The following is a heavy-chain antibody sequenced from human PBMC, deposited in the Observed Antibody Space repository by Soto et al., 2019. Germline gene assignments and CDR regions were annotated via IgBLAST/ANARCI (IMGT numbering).Heavy chain of an antibody. V-gene: IGHV3-33*01. D-gene: IGHD1-7*01. CDR3: ARDGIGGTVFRGFCDC. Sequence: QKYLVESGGGVVQPGGSLRLSCVASGSIFSGYGMHWVRQAPGKGLEWVAVIWYDGSNKYYADSVKGRFTISRDNSKNMLYLQMDSLRAEDTAVYYCARDGIGGTVFRGFCDCWGQGTLVTVSS. CDR2: IWYDGSNK. CDR1: GSIFSGYG. J-gene: IGHJ4*02.